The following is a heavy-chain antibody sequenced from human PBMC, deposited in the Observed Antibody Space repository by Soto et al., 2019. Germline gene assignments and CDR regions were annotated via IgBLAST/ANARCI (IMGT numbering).Heavy chain of an antibody. CDR1: GFTFSNFA. Sequence: PGGSLRLSCVASGFTFSNFAMAWVRQAPGEGLEWVSAISGSGDDTFYADSMKGRFTISRDNSKDTLQLTSVTVEDTAVYYCATSYGNAWYTYWGQGTQVTVS. V-gene: IGHV3-23*01. D-gene: IGHD6-13*01. CDR3: ATSYGNAWYTY. J-gene: IGHJ4*02. CDR2: ISGSGDDT.